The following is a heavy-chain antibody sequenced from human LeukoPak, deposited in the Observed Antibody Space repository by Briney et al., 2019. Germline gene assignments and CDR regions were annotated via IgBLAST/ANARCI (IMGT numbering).Heavy chain of an antibody. CDR3: AKDAAAGTGYYFDY. V-gene: IGHV3-23*01. CDR2: ISNSGGST. J-gene: IGHJ4*02. CDR1: GFTFSSYW. Sequence: GGSLRLSCAASGFTFSSYWMSWVRQAPGKGLEWVSAISNSGGSTYYADSVKGRFTISRDNSKNTLYLQMNSLRAEDTAIYYCAKDAAAGTGYYFDYWGQGTLVTVSS. D-gene: IGHD6-13*01.